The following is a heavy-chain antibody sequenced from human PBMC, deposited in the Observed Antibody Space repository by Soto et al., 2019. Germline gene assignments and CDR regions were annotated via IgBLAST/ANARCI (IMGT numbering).Heavy chain of an antibody. CDR1: GYTFTNYG. Sequence: ASVKVTFKASGYTFTNYGVSWVRQAPGQGLEWMGWISAYNGDTNYPQKVQGRVTMTTDTSTSTAYMELRSLTSDDTAVYYCARDRITIFDPDDVDVWGQGTTVTVPS. V-gene: IGHV1-18*01. J-gene: IGHJ6*02. CDR2: ISAYNGDT. CDR3: ARDRITIFDPDDVDV. D-gene: IGHD3-3*01.